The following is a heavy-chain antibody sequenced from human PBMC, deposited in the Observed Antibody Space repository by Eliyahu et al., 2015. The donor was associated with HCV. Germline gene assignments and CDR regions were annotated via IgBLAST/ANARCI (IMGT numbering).Heavy chain of an antibody. D-gene: IGHD3-16*01. V-gene: IGHV3-15*01. CDR3: TTDTPSPCFGELCVY. CDR2: IKSKTDGGTT. Sequence: EVQLVESGGGLVKPGGSLRLSCXASGFTXRNAWXSWVRQAPGKGLEWVGRIKSKTDGGTTDYAAPVKGRFTISRDDSKNTLYLQMNSLKTEDTAVYYCTTDTPSPCFGELCVYWGQGTLVTVSS. CDR1: GFTXRNAW. J-gene: IGHJ4*02.